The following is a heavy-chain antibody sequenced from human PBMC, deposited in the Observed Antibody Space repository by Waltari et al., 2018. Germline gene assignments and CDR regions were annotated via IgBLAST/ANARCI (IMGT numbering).Heavy chain of an antibody. CDR2: SYYSGST. J-gene: IGHJ6*03. D-gene: IGHD4-4*01. V-gene: IGHV4-39*01. CDR1: GRSISSSSYS. CDR3: ARHLYSNYADYYYYYMDV. Sequence: QLQLQESGPGLVKPSETLSLTRTVSGRSISSSSYSWGWLRQPPGQGLEWIGSSYYSGSTYYNPSLKSRVTISVDTSKNQFSLKLSSVTAADTAVYYCARHLYSNYADYYYYYMDVWGKGTTVTVSS.